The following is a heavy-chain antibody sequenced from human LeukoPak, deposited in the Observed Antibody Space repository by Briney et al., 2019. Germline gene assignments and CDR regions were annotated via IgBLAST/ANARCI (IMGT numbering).Heavy chain of an antibody. D-gene: IGHD3-3*01. J-gene: IGHJ4*02. CDR2: IYYSGST. CDR1: GGSISSSSYY. CDR3: ARVWDFWSGYYTQPFDY. Sequence: SETLSLTCTVSGGSISSSSYYWGWIRQPPGKGLEWIGSIYYSGSTYYNPSLKSRVTISVDTSKNQFSLKLSSVTAADTAVYYCARVWDFWSGYYTQPFDYWGQGTLVTVSS. V-gene: IGHV4-39*01.